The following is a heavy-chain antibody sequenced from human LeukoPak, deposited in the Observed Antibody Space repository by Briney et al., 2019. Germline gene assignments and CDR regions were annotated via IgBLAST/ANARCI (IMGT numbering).Heavy chain of an antibody. Sequence: SVKVSCKASGDSFGTYGITWVRQALGQGLEWMGGFNPIFGSAQYAQKFQGRVTITMDVSARTVYMELSSLRSEDTTIYYCARDFGSGVFDPWGQGTLVTVS. J-gene: IGHJ5*02. CDR1: GDSFGTYG. CDR2: FNPIFGSA. V-gene: IGHV1-69*05. D-gene: IGHD3-10*01. CDR3: ARDFGSGVFDP.